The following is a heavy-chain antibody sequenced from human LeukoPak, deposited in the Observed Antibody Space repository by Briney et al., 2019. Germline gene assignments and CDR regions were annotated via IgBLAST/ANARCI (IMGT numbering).Heavy chain of an antibody. Sequence: ASVKVSCKASGYTFTRFYIHWVRQAPGQGLEWMGIINPSGGSTSYAQKFLGRVTMTRDTSTSTVYMELSSLRSEDTAVYYCARDTGYNYALYWGQGTLVTVSS. D-gene: IGHD1-20*01. CDR2: INPSGGST. CDR1: GYTFTRFY. CDR3: ARDTGYNYALY. J-gene: IGHJ4*02. V-gene: IGHV1-46*01.